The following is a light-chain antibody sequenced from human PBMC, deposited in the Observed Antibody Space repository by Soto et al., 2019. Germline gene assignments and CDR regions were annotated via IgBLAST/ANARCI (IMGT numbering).Light chain of an antibody. J-gene: IGLJ1*01. V-gene: IGLV2-14*01. CDR3: SSYTSSSSFY. CDR1: SSDVGGYNY. CDR2: DVS. Sequence: QSVLTQPASVSGSPGQSITISCTGTSSDVGGYNYVSWYQQHPGKAPKLMIYDVSNRPSGVSNRFSGSKSGNTASLTISGLQAEDEADYYCSSYTSSSSFYFGTGTKFTVL.